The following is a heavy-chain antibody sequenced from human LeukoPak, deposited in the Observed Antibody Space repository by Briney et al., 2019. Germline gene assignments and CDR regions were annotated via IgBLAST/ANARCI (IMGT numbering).Heavy chain of an antibody. V-gene: IGHV4-59*01. D-gene: IGHD1-7*01. CDR2: IYYSGST. CDR1: GGSISSYY. CDR3: ARLSGTRYYFDY. Sequence: PSETLSLTCTVSGGSISSYYWSWIRQPPGKGLEWIGYIYYSGSTNYNPSLKSRVTISVDTSKNQFSLKLSSVTAADTAVYYCARLSGTRYYFDYWGQGTLVTVSS. J-gene: IGHJ4*02.